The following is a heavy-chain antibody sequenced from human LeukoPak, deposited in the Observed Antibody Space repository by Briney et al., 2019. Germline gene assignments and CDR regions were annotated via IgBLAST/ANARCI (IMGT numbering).Heavy chain of an antibody. J-gene: IGHJ5*02. CDR3: AREAWGYCSSTSCYMFDP. D-gene: IGHD2-2*02. CDR2: ISAYNGNT. Sequence: ASVKVSCKASGYTFTSYGISWVRQAPGQGLEWMGWISAYNGNTNYAQKLQGRVTMTTDTSTSTAYMELRSLRSDDTAVYYCAREAWGYCSSTSCYMFDPWGRGTLVTVSS. V-gene: IGHV1-18*01. CDR1: GYTFTSYG.